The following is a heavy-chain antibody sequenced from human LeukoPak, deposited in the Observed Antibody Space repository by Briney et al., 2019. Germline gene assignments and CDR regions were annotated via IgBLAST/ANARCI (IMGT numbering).Heavy chain of an antibody. D-gene: IGHD5-12*01. V-gene: IGHV1-2*02. CDR3: ARGAENIVITETSYFYYMDV. Sequence: ASVKVSCKVSGYTLTRYYLHWVRQAPGQGLEWLRWINPNSGGTNCAEKFRGRVTMTSDTSISTAYIELSGLRSDDTAIYFCARGAENIVITETSYFYYMDVWGRGTTVTVSS. CDR1: GYTLTRYY. J-gene: IGHJ6*03. CDR2: INPNSGGT.